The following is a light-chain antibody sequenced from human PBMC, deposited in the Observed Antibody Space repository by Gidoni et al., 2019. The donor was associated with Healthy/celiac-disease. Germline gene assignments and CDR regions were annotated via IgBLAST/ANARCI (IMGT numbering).Light chain of an antibody. CDR1: QSVLYSSNNKNY. Sequence: DIEMTQSPASLAASVGERATITCKSSQSVLYSSNNKNYLAWYQQKPGKPPKLLIYWASTRESGVPDRFSGSGSGTDFTLTISSLQAEDVAVYYCQQYYSSPQTFGQGTKVDIK. J-gene: IGKJ3*01. V-gene: IGKV4-1*01. CDR2: WAS. CDR3: QQYYSSPQT.